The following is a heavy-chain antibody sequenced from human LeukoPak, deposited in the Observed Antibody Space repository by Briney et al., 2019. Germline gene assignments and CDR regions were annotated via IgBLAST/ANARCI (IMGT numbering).Heavy chain of an antibody. CDR1: EDSFTNYW. V-gene: IGHV5-51*01. CDR2: IYPGDSDT. D-gene: IGHD2-15*01. Sequence: GESLKISCKGSEDSFTNYWIGWVRQMPGKGLECMGIIYPGDSDTRYSPSFQGQVTISADKSSSTAYLQWSSLKASDTAMYYCARGVVVVVAATCPNWFDPWGQGTLVTVSS. CDR3: ARGVVVVVAATCPNWFDP. J-gene: IGHJ5*02.